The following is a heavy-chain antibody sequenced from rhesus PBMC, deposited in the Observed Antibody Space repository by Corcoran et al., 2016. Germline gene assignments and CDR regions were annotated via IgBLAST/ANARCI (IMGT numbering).Heavy chain of an antibody. D-gene: IGHD4-29*01. CDR2: ISGSDGST. CDR1: GGSVTSSTW. V-gene: IGHV4-57*01. J-gene: IGHJ6*01. Sequence: QLQLQESGPGLVKPSETLSLTCAVPGGSVTSSTWGSWIRPPSGKGLEWLGRISGSDGSTSYNPSLTSRVTISTYTSKNQFSLKVSSVTAADTAVYYCAREKAGYGSSPGLDSWGQGVVVTVSS. CDR3: AREKAGYGSSPGLDS.